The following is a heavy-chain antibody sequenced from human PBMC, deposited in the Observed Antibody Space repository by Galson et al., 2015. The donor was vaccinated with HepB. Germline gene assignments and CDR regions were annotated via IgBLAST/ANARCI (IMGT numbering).Heavy chain of an antibody. D-gene: IGHD5-18*01. CDR1: GGSISSSSYY. CDR2: IYYSGST. V-gene: IGHV4-39*01. Sequence: ETLSLTCTVSGGSISSSSYYWGWIRQPPGKGLEWIGSIYYSGSTYYNPSLKSRVTISVDTSKNQFSLKLTSVTAADTAVYYCARGFGNSFGYGYYYDGMDVWGQGTTVTVSS. J-gene: IGHJ6*02. CDR3: ARGFGNSFGYGYYYDGMDV.